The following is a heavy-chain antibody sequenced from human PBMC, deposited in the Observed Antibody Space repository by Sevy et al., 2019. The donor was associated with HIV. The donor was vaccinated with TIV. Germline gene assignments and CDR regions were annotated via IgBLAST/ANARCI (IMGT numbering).Heavy chain of an antibody. V-gene: IGHV3-7*01. CDR2: INEDGTKD. CDR3: ARDSGGYDF. Sequence: GGSLRLSCAASGINFSGYWMRWVRQVPGKGLEWVANINEDGTKDYYVGSVKGRFTISRDDAKNSLYLQMNSVRVEDTAVYYCARDSGGYDFWGQGTLVTVSS. D-gene: IGHD5-12*01. CDR1: GINFSGYW. J-gene: IGHJ4*02.